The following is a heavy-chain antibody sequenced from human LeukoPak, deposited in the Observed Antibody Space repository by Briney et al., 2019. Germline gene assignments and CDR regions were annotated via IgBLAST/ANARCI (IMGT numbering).Heavy chain of an antibody. D-gene: IGHD2-15*01. CDR3: ARGSVSYCSGGSCYSDY. CDR2: INTNTGNP. CDR1: GYTFTSYG. V-gene: IGHV7-4-1*02. Sequence: ASVKVSCKASGYTFTSYGISWVRQAPGQGLEWMGWINTNTGNPTYAQGFTGRFVFSLDTSVSTAYLQISSLKAEDTAVYYCARGSVSYCSGGSCYSDYWGQGTLVTVSS. J-gene: IGHJ4*02.